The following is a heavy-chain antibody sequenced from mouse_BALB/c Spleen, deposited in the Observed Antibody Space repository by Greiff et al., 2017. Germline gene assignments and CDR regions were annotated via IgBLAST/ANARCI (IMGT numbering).Heavy chain of an antibody. D-gene: IGHD2-14*01. CDR1: GYTFTNYW. CDR3: ARGGDVGTTGEFAY. V-gene: IGHV1-63*02. CDR2: IYPGGGYT. J-gene: IGHJ3*01. Sequence: QVQLQQSGAELVRPGTSVKISCKASGYTFTNYWLGWVKQRPGHGLEWIGDIYPGGGYTNYNEKFKGKATLTADTSSSTAYMQLSSLTSEDSAVYFCARGGDVGTTGEFAYWGQGTLVTVSA.